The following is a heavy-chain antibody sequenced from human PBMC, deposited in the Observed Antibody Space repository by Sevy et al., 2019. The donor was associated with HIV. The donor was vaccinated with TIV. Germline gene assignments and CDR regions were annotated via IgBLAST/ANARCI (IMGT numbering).Heavy chain of an antibody. J-gene: IGHJ4*02. V-gene: IGHV4-59*12. CDR2: IFYSGST. Sequence: SETLSLTCTVSGGSISSYYWSWIRQPPGKGLEWIGYIFYSGSTYYNPSLKRRVTISVDTSKNQSSLKLTSVTAADTAVYYCATISQQLVGFFDYWGQGTLVTVSS. CDR3: ATISQQLVGFFDY. D-gene: IGHD6-6*01. CDR1: GGSISSYY.